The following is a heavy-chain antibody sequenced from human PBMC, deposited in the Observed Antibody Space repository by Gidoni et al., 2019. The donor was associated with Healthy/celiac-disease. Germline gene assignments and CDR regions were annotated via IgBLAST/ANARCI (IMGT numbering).Heavy chain of an antibody. CDR1: GGSFSGYY. CDR2: INHSGST. V-gene: IGHV4-34*01. J-gene: IGHJ4*02. D-gene: IGHD6-13*01. CDR3: ARKRASVAAAGTISYYFDY. Sequence: QVQLQQWGAGLLKPSETLSLTCAVYGGSFSGYYWSWIRQPPGKGLEWIGEINHSGSTNYNPSLKSRVTISVDTSKNQFSLKLSSVTAADTAVYYCARKRASVAAAGTISYYFDYWGQGTLVTVSS.